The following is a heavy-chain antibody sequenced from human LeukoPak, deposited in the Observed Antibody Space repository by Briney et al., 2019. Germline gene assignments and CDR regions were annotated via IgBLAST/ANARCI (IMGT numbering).Heavy chain of an antibody. V-gene: IGHV1-18*01. CDR3: AKDWHILTGRNCFDP. J-gene: IGHJ5*02. Sequence: ASVKVSCKASGYTFTSYGISWVRQAPGQGLEWMGWISAYNGNTNYAQKLQGRVTMSTDPSTNTAYMELRSLRFDDTAIYYCAKDWHILTGRNCFDPWGQGTLVTVSS. CDR1: GYTFTSYG. D-gene: IGHD3-9*01. CDR2: ISAYNGNT.